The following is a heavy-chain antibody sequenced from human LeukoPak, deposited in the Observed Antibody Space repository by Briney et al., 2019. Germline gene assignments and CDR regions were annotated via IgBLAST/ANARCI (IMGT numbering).Heavy chain of an antibody. CDR2: IYYSGST. V-gene: IGHV4-39*02. J-gene: IGHJ4*02. D-gene: IGHD6-19*01. CDR1: GGSISSSSYY. Sequence: SETLSLTCTVSGGSISSSSYYWGWIRQPPGKGLEWIGSIYYSGSTYYNPSLKSRVTISVDTSKNQFSLKLSSVTAADTAVYYCAGETLRWLEGLDYWGQGTLVTVSS. CDR3: AGETLRWLEGLDY.